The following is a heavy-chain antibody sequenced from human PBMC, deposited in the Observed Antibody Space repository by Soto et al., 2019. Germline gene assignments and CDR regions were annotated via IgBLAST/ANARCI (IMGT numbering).Heavy chain of an antibody. Sequence: VASVKVSCKASGYTFTGHYIHWVRQAPGKGLEWVSLISATGGGTYYADSVKGRFTISRDNSHNTLYLQVHSLTAEDTAVYYCAKDRRAGGNSAFYFDFWGQGAQVTVSS. V-gene: IGHV3-23*01. CDR3: AKDRRAGGNSAFYFDF. D-gene: IGHD3-16*01. J-gene: IGHJ4*02. CDR2: ISATGGGT. CDR1: GYTFTGHY.